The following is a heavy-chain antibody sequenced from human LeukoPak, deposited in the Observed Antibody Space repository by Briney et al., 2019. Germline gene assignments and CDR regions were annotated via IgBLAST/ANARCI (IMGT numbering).Heavy chain of an antibody. V-gene: IGHV4-34*01. J-gene: IGHJ4*02. Sequence: SETLSLTCAVYGGSFSGYYWSWIRQPPGKGLEWIGEINHSGSTNYNPSLKSRVTISVDTSKNQFSLKLSSVTAADTAVYYCARGSSVRYDYVWGSYRHIGDFDYWGQGTLVTVSS. CDR2: INHSGST. D-gene: IGHD3-16*02. CDR1: GGSFSGYY. CDR3: ARGSSVRYDYVWGSYRHIGDFDY.